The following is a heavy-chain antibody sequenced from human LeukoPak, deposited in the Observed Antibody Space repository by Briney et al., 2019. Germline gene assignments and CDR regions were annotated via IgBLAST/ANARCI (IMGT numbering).Heavy chain of an antibody. D-gene: IGHD2-2*01. V-gene: IGHV3-74*01. CDR2: ISSDGSSA. J-gene: IGHJ5*02. Sequence: GGSLRLSCAASGFTFGSYNMHWIRQAPGKGLVWVSRISSDGSSATYADSAKGRFTVSRDNVKNTLYLQIDSLRDDDTAVYYCTRGDCSSIGCPQDWFDPWGQGTLVTVSS. CDR3: TRGDCSSIGCPQDWFDP. CDR1: GFTFGSYN.